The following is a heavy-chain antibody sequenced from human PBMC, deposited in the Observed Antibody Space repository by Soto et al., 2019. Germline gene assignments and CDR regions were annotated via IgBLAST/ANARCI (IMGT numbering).Heavy chain of an antibody. D-gene: IGHD6-19*01. Sequence: SVKVSCKASGGTFSSYTISWVRQAPGQGLEWMGRIIPILGIANYAQKFQGRVTITADKSTSTAYMELSSLRSEDTAVYYCARRSFSSGWDFDYWGQGILVTVSS. CDR3: ARRSFSSGWDFDY. CDR1: GGTFSSYT. CDR2: IIPILGIA. J-gene: IGHJ4*02. V-gene: IGHV1-69*02.